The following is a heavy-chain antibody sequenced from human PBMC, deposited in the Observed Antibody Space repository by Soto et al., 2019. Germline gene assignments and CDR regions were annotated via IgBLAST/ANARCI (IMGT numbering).Heavy chain of an antibody. Sequence: QVQLVESGVGVVQPGRSLRLSCAASGFTFSSYAMHWVRQAPGKGLEWVAVISYDGSNKYYADSVKGRFTISRDNSKNTLYLQLNSLRAEDTAVYYCARGDDYGDRKADWGQGTLVTVSS. V-gene: IGHV3-30-3*01. CDR2: ISYDGSNK. D-gene: IGHD4-17*01. CDR1: GFTFSSYA. CDR3: ARGDDYGDRKAD. J-gene: IGHJ4*02.